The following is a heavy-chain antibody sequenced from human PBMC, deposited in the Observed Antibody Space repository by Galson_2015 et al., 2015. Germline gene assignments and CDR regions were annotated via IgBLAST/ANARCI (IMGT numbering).Heavy chain of an antibody. J-gene: IGHJ4*02. Sequence: ETLSLTCAVSGGSISSSNWWSWVRQPPGKGLEWIGEIYHSGSTNYNPSLKSRVTISVDKSKNQFSLKLSSVTAADTAVYYCAREVPYYDFWSGYGPGCFDYWGQGTLVTVSS. V-gene: IGHV4-4*02. CDR1: GGSISSSNW. CDR2: IYHSGST. CDR3: AREVPYYDFWSGYGPGCFDY. D-gene: IGHD3-3*01.